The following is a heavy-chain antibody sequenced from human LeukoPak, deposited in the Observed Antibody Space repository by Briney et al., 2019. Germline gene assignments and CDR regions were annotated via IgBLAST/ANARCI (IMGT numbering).Heavy chain of an antibody. CDR3: VRWGAWSSFDY. V-gene: IGHV3-7*03. CDR2: IKQDGSEK. Sequence: GGSLRLSCVGSGFIFSGYWMSWVRQAPGKGLEWVANIKQDGSEKYYADSVRGRFNISRENTKNSLSLQMNSLTVGDTAVYYCVRWGAWSSFDYWGQGTPVTVST. J-gene: IGHJ4*02. CDR1: GFIFSGYW. D-gene: IGHD2-8*02.